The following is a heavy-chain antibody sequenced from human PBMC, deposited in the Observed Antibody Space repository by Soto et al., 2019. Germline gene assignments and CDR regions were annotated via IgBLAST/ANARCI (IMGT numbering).Heavy chain of an antibody. Sequence: ASVKVSCKASGYIFTGYHMHWVRQAPGQGLEWMGWINPNSGGTKYAQKFQGWVTMTTDTSISTASMELTRLTSDDTAIYYCARGDSTDCSNGVCSFFYNHDMDVWGQGTTVTVS. D-gene: IGHD2-8*01. V-gene: IGHV1-2*04. CDR2: INPNSGGT. J-gene: IGHJ6*02. CDR1: GYIFTGYH. CDR3: ARGDSTDCSNGVCSFFYNHDMDV.